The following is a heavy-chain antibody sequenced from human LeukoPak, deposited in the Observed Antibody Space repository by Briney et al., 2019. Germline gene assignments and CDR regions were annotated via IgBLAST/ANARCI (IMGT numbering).Heavy chain of an antibody. CDR2: ISGSGGST. V-gene: IGHV3-23*01. Sequence: GGSLRLSCAASGFTFSSYAMSWVRQAPGKGLEWVSAISGSGGSTYYADSVKGRFTISRDNSKNTLYLQMNSLRAEDTAVYYCANTRGTHYDSSGYYYTRDYWGQGTLVTVSS. CDR1: GFTFSSYA. CDR3: ANTRGTHYDSSGYYYTRDY. D-gene: IGHD3-22*01. J-gene: IGHJ4*02.